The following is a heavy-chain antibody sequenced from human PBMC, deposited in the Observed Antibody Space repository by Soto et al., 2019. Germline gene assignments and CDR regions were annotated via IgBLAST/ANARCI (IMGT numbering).Heavy chain of an antibody. CDR2: ISGSGGST. J-gene: IGHJ4*02. D-gene: IGHD2-2*01. CDR1: GFTFSSYA. Sequence: EVQLLESGGGLVQPGGSLRLSCAASGFTFSSYAMSWVRQAPGKGLEWVSAISGSGGSTYYADSVKGRFTISRDNSKNALYLQMNSLRAEDTAVYYCAKVSRDIVGVPAAGDYWGQGTLVTVSS. V-gene: IGHV3-23*01. CDR3: AKVSRDIVGVPAAGDY.